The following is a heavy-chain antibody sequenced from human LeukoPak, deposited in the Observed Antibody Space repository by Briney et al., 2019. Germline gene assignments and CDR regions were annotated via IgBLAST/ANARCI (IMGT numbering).Heavy chain of an antibody. Sequence: ASVKGSCKASGYTLTGYYMHWVRHAPGQGLEWIGWINPNSGGTNYAQKFQARVTMTRDTSISTAYLALSGLRSDDTAVYYCAREGPRDNTGYGYWGQGSLVTVSS. D-gene: IGHD3-22*01. CDR1: GYTLTGYY. V-gene: IGHV1-2*02. CDR3: AREGPRDNTGYGY. CDR2: INPNSGGT. J-gene: IGHJ4*02.